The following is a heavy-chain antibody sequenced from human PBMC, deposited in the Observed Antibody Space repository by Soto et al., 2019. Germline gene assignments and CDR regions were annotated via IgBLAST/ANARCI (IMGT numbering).Heavy chain of an antibody. D-gene: IGHD2-15*01. Sequence: PSETLSLTCAVSGGSISSSNWWSVVRQPPGKGLEWIGEIYHSGSTNYNPSLKSRVTISVDKSKNQSSLKLSSVTAADTAVYYCARIYCSGGSCHPPDAFDIWGQGTMVTVS. J-gene: IGHJ3*02. CDR2: IYHSGST. CDR3: ARIYCSGGSCHPPDAFDI. CDR1: GGSISSSNW. V-gene: IGHV4-4*02.